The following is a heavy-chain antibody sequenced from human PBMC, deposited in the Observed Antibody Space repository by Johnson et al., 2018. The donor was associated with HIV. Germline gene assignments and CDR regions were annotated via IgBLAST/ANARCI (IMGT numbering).Heavy chain of an antibody. CDR1: GFTFDEYG. V-gene: IGHV3-20*04. J-gene: IGHJ3*02. D-gene: IGHD3-3*01. Sequence: VQLVESGGGVVRPGGSLRLSCAASGFTFDEYGMSWVRQVPGKGLEWVSGINWNGGSTNYADSVKSRFTISRDNAKNSLYLQMSSLRVEDSALYYCARVTIFGATKVDALDIWGQGTMVTVSS. CDR2: INWNGGST. CDR3: ARVTIFGATKVDALDI.